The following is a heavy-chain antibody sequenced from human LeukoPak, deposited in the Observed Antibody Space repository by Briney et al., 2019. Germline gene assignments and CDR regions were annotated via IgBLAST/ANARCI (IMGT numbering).Heavy chain of an antibody. CDR3: ARVPPRLPSASRAMVRGVAGNWFDP. V-gene: IGHV4-34*01. D-gene: IGHD3-10*01. J-gene: IGHJ5*02. Sequence: PSETPSLTCAVYGGSFSGYYWSWIRQPPGKGLEWIGEINHSGSTNYNPSLKSRVTISVDTSKNQFSLKLSSVTAADTAVYYCARVPPRLPSASRAMVRGVAGNWFDPWGQGTLVTVSS. CDR1: GGSFSGYY. CDR2: INHSGST.